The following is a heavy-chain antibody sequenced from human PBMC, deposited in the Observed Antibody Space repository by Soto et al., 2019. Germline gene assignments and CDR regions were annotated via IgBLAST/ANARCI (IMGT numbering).Heavy chain of an antibody. J-gene: IGHJ1*01. D-gene: IGHD6-13*01. CDR3: ARGWGIAAAGSDL. CDR2: IYHSGST. Sequence: LSETLSLTFTFSVVSISSSNWWSWVRQPPGKGLEWIGEIYHSGSTNYNPSLKSRVTISVDKSKNQFSLKVNSVTAADAAVYYCARGWGIAAAGSDLWGQGNLVTVSS. V-gene: IGHV4-4*02. CDR1: VVSISSSNW.